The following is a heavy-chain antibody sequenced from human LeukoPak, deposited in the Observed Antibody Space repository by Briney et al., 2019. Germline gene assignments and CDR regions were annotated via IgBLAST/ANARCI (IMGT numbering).Heavy chain of an antibody. Sequence: GGSLRLSCAASGFTFRDARMTWVRQAPGKGLEWVGRIRSKTDGGTTDYAVSVQGRFTISRDDSKNTLYLQMSSLKTEDTAVYYCAKHIYGVVSIQQWGQGTLVTVSS. CDR3: AKHIYGVVSIQQ. CDR2: IRSKTDGGTT. V-gene: IGHV3-15*01. CDR1: GFTFRDAR. D-gene: IGHD3-3*01. J-gene: IGHJ1*01.